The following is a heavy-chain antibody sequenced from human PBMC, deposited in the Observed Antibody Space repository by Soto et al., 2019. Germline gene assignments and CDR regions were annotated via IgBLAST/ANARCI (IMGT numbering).Heavy chain of an antibody. Sequence: QVQLVQSGAEVKKPGASVKVSCKASGYTFTGYYMHWVRQAPGQGLEWMGWINPNSGGTNYAQKCQGRVTMTRDTSISTAYMELSRLRSDDTAVYYCARSMELLHDAFDIWGQGTMVTVSS. CDR1: GYTFTGYY. CDR3: ARSMELLHDAFDI. V-gene: IGHV1-2*02. J-gene: IGHJ3*02. CDR2: INPNSGGT. D-gene: IGHD1-7*01.